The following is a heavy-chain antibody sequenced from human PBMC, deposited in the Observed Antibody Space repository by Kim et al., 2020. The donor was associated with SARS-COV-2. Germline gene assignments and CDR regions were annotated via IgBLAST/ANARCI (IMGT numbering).Heavy chain of an antibody. J-gene: IGHJ6*02. CDR3: AGPPHYDFWSGYSYYYGMDV. Sequence: SETLSLTCAVYGGSFSGYYWSWIRQPPGKGLEWIGEINHSGSTNYNPSLKSRVTISVDTSKNQFSLKLSSVTAADTAVYYCAGPPHYDFWSGYSYYYGMDVWGQGTTVTVSS. V-gene: IGHV4-34*01. CDR1: GGSFSGYY. D-gene: IGHD3-3*01. CDR2: INHSGST.